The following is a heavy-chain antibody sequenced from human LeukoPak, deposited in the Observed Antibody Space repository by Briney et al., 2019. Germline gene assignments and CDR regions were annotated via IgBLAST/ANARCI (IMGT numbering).Heavy chain of an antibody. CDR3: ARGARFRSYGSGTYYASLPFDP. D-gene: IGHD3-10*01. CDR2: INTGNGNT. CDR1: GYTFTTYT. J-gene: IGHJ5*02. Sequence: ASVKVSCKASGYTFTTYTLHWVRQAPGQRLEWMGYINTGNGNTKYSQEFQGRVTITRDTSASTAYMELSSLRSEDMAVYYCARGARFRSYGSGTYYASLPFDPWGQGTLVTLSS. V-gene: IGHV1-3*03.